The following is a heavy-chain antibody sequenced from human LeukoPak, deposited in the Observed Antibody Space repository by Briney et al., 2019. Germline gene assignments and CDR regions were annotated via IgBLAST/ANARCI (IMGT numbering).Heavy chain of an antibody. CDR3: ARAIAVAGTDS. Sequence: GGSLRLSCAASGFTFSSYWMHWVRQAPGKGPLWLARINSDGYSISYADSVKGRFTISRDNAKNTLYLQMNTLRAEDTAMYYCARAIAVAGTDSWGQGTLVTVSS. V-gene: IGHV3-74*01. J-gene: IGHJ4*02. D-gene: IGHD6-19*01. CDR2: INSDGYSI. CDR1: GFTFSSYW.